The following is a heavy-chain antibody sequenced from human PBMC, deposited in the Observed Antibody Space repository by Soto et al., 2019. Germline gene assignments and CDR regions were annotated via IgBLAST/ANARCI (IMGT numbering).Heavy chain of an antibody. V-gene: IGHV4-31*03. CDR1: VDSITSNAYY. CDR2: IYYRGIT. Sequence: SETLSLTCTVSVDSITSNAYYWSWIRQHPGKGLEWIGYIYYRGITQYNPSLNSRVTMSVDTSKNQFSLKLKSVTAADTAVYYCARALGSSPLSFWGQGTLVTVS. CDR3: ARALGSSPLSF. D-gene: IGHD3-10*01. J-gene: IGHJ4*02.